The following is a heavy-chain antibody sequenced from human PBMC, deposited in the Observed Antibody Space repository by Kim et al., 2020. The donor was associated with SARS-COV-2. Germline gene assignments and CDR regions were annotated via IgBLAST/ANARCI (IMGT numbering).Heavy chain of an antibody. CDR3: VKVVGASQGDY. CDR1: GFTFSSYA. D-gene: IGHD1-26*01. J-gene: IGHJ4*02. V-gene: IGHV3-23*01. CDR2: IDSSGRV. Sequence: GGSLRLSCSVSGFTFSSYAMSWVRQAPGKGLEWVSAIDSSGRVNYADSVKGRFTISRDNSKNTLYLQMNSLRVEDTAIYYCVKVVGASQGDYWGQGTLVT.